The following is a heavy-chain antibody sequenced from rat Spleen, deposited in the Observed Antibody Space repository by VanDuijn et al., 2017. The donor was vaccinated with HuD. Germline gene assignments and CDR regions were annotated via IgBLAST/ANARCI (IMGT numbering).Heavy chain of an antibody. CDR2: ISPSGGNS. D-gene: IGHD5-1*01. V-gene: IGHV5-25*01. J-gene: IGHJ2*01. CDR1: GLSFSNYD. Sequence: EVQLMESGGGLVQPGRSMKLSCAASGLSFSNYDMAWVRQAPTKGLEWVASISPSGGNSYYRDSVKGRFTVSRDNAKSTLYLQMNSLRSEDTATYYCAAHNWELYFDYWGQGVMVTVSS. CDR3: AAHNWELYFDY.